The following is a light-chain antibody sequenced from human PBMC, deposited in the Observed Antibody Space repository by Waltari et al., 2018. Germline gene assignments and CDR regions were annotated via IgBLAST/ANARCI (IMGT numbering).Light chain of an antibody. Sequence: QSALTQPASVSGSPGQSITISCTGTSSDVGGYNYVSSYQQHPGKAPKLMIYEVSNRPSGVSNRFSGSKSGNTASLTISGLQAEDEADYYCSSYTSSSTLDVFGTGTKVTVL. CDR2: EVS. V-gene: IGLV2-14*01. J-gene: IGLJ1*01. CDR1: SSDVGGYNY. CDR3: SSYTSSSTLDV.